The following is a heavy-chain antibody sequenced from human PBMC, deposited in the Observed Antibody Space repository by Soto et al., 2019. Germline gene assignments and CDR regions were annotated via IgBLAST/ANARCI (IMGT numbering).Heavy chain of an antibody. V-gene: IGHV1-69*12. D-gene: IGHD1-26*01. J-gene: IGHJ5*02. Sequence: QVQLVQSGAEVKKPGSSVKVSCKASGGTFSSYAIIWVRQAPGQGLELMGGSIPIFGTANYAQKFQGRVTITADESTSTAYMELSSLRSEDTAVYYCARSGVGATGLGNWFDPWGQGTLVTVSS. CDR1: GGTFSSYA. CDR3: ARSGVGATGLGNWFDP. CDR2: SIPIFGTA.